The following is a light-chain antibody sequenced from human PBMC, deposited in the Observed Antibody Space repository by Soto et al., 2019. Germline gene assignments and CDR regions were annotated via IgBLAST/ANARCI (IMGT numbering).Light chain of an antibody. CDR2: GNN. CDR3: AASDGSLNNVL. CDR1: GSSIGTNT. Sequence: QSVLTQPPSASGTPGQTVTISCSGSGSSIGTNTVNWYRQLPGTAPKLLIYGNNQRPSGGPARFSASNSGTSASLAISGRQSEDEADYYCAASDGSLNNVLFGGGTKLTVL. J-gene: IGLJ2*01. V-gene: IGLV1-44*01.